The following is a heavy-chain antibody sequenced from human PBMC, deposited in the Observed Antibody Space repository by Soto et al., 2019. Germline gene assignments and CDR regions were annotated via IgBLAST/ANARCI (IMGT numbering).Heavy chain of an antibody. D-gene: IGHD3-16*01. CDR1: GFTFSGNW. CDR2: INPDGSNT. CDR3: AGGIWIERAY. J-gene: IGHJ4*02. V-gene: IGHV3-74*01. Sequence: EVQVVESGGGLLQPGESLRLSRAASGFTFSGNWMHWVRQAPGKGLLWVSRINPDGSNTDYADSVEDRFTISRDNAMNTLFVRMISLGAEDTVVCYCAGGIWIERAYWGQGTLVTVSS.